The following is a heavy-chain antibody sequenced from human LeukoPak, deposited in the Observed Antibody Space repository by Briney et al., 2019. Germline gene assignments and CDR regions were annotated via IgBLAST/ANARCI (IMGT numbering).Heavy chain of an antibody. D-gene: IGHD3-22*01. CDR2: INPNSGGT. Sequence: VSVKVSCKASGYTFTGYYMHWVRQAPGQGLEWMGWINPNSGGTNYAQKFQGRVTMTRDTSISTAYMELSRLRSDDTAVYYCARALSPRIVVVSEYPQASHWGQGTLVTVSS. CDR3: ARALSPRIVVVSEYPQASH. J-gene: IGHJ4*02. CDR1: GYTFTGYY. V-gene: IGHV1-2*02.